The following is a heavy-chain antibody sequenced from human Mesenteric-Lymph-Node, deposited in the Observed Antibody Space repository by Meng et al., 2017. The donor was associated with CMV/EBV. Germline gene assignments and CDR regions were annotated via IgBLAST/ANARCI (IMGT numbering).Heavy chain of an antibody. V-gene: IGHV3-74*01. J-gene: IGHJ4*02. CDR3: ARTIFGVVSEDY. CDR1: GFTFSDYW. D-gene: IGHD3-3*01. Sequence: GESLKISCAASGFTFSDYWMTWVRQAPGKGLVWVSRINSDGSSTNYADSVKGRFTISRDNAKNTLYLQMNSLRAEDTAVYYCARTIFGVVSEDYWGQGTLVTVSS. CDR2: INSDGSST.